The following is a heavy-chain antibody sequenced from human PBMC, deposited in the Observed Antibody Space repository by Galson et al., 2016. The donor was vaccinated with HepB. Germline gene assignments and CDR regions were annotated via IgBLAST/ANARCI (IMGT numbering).Heavy chain of an antibody. CDR1: GGSISSGGYY. Sequence: TLSLTCTVPGGSISSGGYYWSWIRQHPGKGLEWIGYIYYSGSTYYSPSLKSRVTISVDTSKNQFSLKLSSVTAADTAVYYCSRVGRYYGSGILCAFDIWGQGTMVTVSS. CDR2: IYYSGST. V-gene: IGHV4-31*03. CDR3: SRVGRYYGSGILCAFDI. J-gene: IGHJ3*02. D-gene: IGHD3-10*01.